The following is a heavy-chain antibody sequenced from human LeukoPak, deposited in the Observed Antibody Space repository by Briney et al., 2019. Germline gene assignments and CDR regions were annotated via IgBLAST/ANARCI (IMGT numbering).Heavy chain of an antibody. CDR3: ARAPPVYYGSGSYYIGT. J-gene: IGHJ5*02. D-gene: IGHD3-10*01. CDR1: GYNFSRYW. V-gene: IGHV5-51*01. CDR2: IYPGDSHA. Sequence: GESLKISCKGSGYNFSRYWIGWVRQMPGRGLEWVGVIYPGDSHAIYSPSFQGQVTISADKSTSTAYMELSSLRSEDTAVYYCARAPPVYYGSGSYYIGTWGQGTLVTVSS.